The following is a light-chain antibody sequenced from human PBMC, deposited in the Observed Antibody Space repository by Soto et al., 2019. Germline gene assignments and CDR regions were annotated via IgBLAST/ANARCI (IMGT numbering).Light chain of an antibody. V-gene: IGKV3-15*01. CDR3: QQFNNWPLS. J-gene: IGKJ1*01. CDR1: QSVSSN. CDR2: GAS. Sequence: EIVISQSPSTLSVSPGERATLSCRASQSVSSNLAWYQQKPGQAPRLLIYGASTRATGIPARFSGSGSGTEFTLTISSLQSEDFAVYSCQQFNNWPLSFGQGTKVDIK.